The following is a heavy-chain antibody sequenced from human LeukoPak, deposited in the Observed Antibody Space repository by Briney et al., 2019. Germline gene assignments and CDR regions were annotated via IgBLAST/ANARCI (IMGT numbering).Heavy chain of an antibody. CDR3: ARGDGSGYDYYGMDV. V-gene: IGHV4-59*01. J-gene: IGHJ6*04. Sequence: SETLSLTCTVSGGSISSYYWSWIRQPPGKGLEWIGYIYYSGSTNYNPSLKSRVTISVDTSKNQFSLKLSSVTAADTAVYYCARGDGSGYDYYGMDVWGKGTRSPSPQ. CDR2: IYYSGST. D-gene: IGHD1-14*01. CDR1: GGSISSYY.